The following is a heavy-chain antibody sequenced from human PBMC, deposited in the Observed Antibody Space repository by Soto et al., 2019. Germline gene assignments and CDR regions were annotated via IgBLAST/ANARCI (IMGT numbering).Heavy chain of an antibody. CDR2: ISGSGGRT. CDR3: ARKWDPFDY. V-gene: IGHV3-23*01. D-gene: IGHD1-26*01. Sequence: PGGSLRLSCVASGFSFSRYAMSWVRQAPGKGLEWVSAISGSGGRTYNTDSVKGRFSISRDNSKNTLFLQMNSLTVEDTAVYYCARKWDPFDYWGQGALVTVSS. J-gene: IGHJ4*02. CDR1: GFSFSRYA.